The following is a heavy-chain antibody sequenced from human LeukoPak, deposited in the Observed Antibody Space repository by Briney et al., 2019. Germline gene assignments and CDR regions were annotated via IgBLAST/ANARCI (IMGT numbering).Heavy chain of an antibody. CDR1: GYTFSSYG. Sequence: ASVKVSCKASGYTFSSYGLSWVRQAPRQGLEWMGWISAYTGDTLYAQNLQGRVTMTTDTSTSTAYMELRTLRSDDTAVYFCARLGTDYWGQGTLVVVSS. V-gene: IGHV1-18*01. CDR2: ISAYTGDT. D-gene: IGHD3-16*01. J-gene: IGHJ4*02. CDR3: ARLGTDY.